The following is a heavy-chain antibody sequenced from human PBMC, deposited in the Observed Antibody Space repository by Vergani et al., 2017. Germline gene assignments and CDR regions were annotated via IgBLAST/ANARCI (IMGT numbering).Heavy chain of an antibody. CDR2: IKQDGSEK. Sequence: VQLVESGGGLVKPGGSLRLSCAASGFTFSAYWMNWVRQAPGKGLEWVANIKQDGSEKYYVDSVKGRFTISRDNANNLVYLQMSSVRADDTAVYYCARDHGSGPPQSRRLLYDIGWFDPWGQGTLVTVSS. CDR1: GFTFSAYW. D-gene: IGHD3-10*01. V-gene: IGHV3-7*01. J-gene: IGHJ5*02. CDR3: ARDHGSGPPQSRRLLYDIGWFDP.